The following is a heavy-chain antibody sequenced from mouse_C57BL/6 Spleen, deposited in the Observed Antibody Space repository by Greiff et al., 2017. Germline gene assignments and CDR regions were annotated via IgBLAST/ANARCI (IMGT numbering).Heavy chain of an antibody. V-gene: IGHV1-5*01. CDR2: IYPGNSDT. CDR3: TRDYGSNYAMDY. J-gene: IGHJ4*01. D-gene: IGHD1-1*01. Sequence: VQLQQSGTVLARPGASVKMSCKTSGYTFTSYWMHWVKQRPGRGLEWIGAIYPGNSDTSYNQKFKGKAKLTAVTSASTAYMELSSLTNEDSAVYYCTRDYGSNYAMDYWGQGTSVTVSS. CDR1: GYTFTSYW.